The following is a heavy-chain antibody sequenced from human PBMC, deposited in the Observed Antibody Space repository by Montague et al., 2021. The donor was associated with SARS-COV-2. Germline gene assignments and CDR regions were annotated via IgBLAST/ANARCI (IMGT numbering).Heavy chain of an antibody. CDR2: ADTNRIT. CDR1: GGSISNCTYY. CDR3: ASEVEIGWLSYIDN. Sequence: TLSLTCTVSGGSISNCTYYWSWVRQPAGKGLEWIMRADTNRITTYNPSLGVQITISIDTSANQFYLNLRSVTAADTAVYFCASEVEIGWLSYIDNWGQGTMVAVSS. V-gene: IGHV4-61*02. D-gene: IGHD3-16*02. J-gene: IGHJ4*01.